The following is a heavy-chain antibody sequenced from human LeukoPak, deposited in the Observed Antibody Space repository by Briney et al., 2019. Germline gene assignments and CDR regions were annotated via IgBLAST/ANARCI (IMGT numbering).Heavy chain of an antibody. D-gene: IGHD2-2*01. CDR2: INPNSGGT. Sequence: ASVKVSCKAFGYTFTGYYMHWVRQAPGQGLEWMGWINPNSGGTNYAQKFQGRVTMTRDTSISTAYMELSRLRSDDTAVYYCARAEDIVVVPAALDYWGQGTLVTVSS. CDR1: GYTFTGYY. CDR3: ARAEDIVVVPAALDY. J-gene: IGHJ4*02. V-gene: IGHV1-2*02.